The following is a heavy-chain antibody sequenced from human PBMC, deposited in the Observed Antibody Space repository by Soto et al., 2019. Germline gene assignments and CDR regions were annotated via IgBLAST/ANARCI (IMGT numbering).Heavy chain of an antibody. D-gene: IGHD5-18*01. CDR3: ARGLGYSYGVFGTPREYYLEY. V-gene: IGHV4-59*01. J-gene: IGHJ4*02. CDR1: GGSISSYY. CDR2: IYYSGST. Sequence: PSETLSLTCTVSGGSISSYYWSWIRQPPGKGLEWIGYIYYSGSTNYNPSLKSRVTISVDTSKNQFSLKLSSVTAADTAVYYCARGLGYSYGVFGTPREYYLEYWGQGALVTVSS.